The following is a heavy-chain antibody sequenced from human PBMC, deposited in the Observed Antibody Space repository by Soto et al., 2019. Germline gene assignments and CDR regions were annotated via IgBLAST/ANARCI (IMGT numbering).Heavy chain of an antibody. CDR2: ISYDGSNK. V-gene: IGHV3-30-3*01. CDR1: GFSFRTYA. D-gene: IGHD6-13*01. CDR3: AKDIGIAAAGTADY. Sequence: ESGGGVVQPGTSLRLSCAASGFSFRTYAMDWVRQAPGKGLEWVAVISYDGSNKYYADSVKGRFTISRDNSKNTLYLQMNSLIAEDTAVYYCAKDIGIAAAGTADYWGQGTLVTVSS. J-gene: IGHJ4*02.